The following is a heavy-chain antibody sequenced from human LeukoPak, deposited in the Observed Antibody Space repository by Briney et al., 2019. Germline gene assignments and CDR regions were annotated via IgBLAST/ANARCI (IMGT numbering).Heavy chain of an antibody. CDR3: ARDPPSGPYGDAFDI. V-gene: IGHV1-46*03. D-gene: IGHD5-12*01. CDR1: GYTFTSYY. Sequence: ASLKDSCKESGYTFTSYYMHWVRQAPGQGLEELGLINPSGGSTSYAQKFQGRVTMTRDTSTSTVYMELSSLRSEDTAVYYCARDPPSGPYGDAFDIWGQGTMVTVSS. J-gene: IGHJ3*02. CDR2: INPSGGST.